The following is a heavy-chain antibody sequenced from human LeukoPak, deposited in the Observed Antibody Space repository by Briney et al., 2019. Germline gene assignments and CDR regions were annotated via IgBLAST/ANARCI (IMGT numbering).Heavy chain of an antibody. CDR3: ARDQWPLPNDY. V-gene: IGHV3-33*01. D-gene: IGHD6-19*01. CDR2: IWYDGSNK. CDR1: GFTFSSYG. Sequence: GGSLRLSCAASGFTFSSYGMHWVRQAPGKGLEWVAVIWYDGSNKYYADSVKGRFTISRDNSKNTLYLQMNSLRAEDTAVYYCARDQWPLPNDYWGQGTLVTVSS. J-gene: IGHJ4*02.